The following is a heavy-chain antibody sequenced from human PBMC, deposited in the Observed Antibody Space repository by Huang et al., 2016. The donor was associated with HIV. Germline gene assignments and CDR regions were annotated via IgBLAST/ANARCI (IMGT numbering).Heavy chain of an antibody. V-gene: IGHV3-30-3*01. Sequence: QVQLVESGGGVVQPGGSLRLACAASGFTFSNYPMHWVRQAPGKGRGWVAVISDDEGSTTYFADSVKGRFTISRDNSKNTVYLQMSSLRADDTAVFYCARDVLRGLGYFDVWGRGTLVTVSS. CDR3: ARDVLRGLGYFDV. D-gene: IGHD4-17*01. CDR2: ISDDEGSTT. CDR1: GFTFSNYP. J-gene: IGHJ2*01.